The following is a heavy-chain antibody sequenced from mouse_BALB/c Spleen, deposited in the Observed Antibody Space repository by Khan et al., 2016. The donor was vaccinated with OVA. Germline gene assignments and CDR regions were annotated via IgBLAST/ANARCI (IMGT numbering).Heavy chain of an antibody. J-gene: IGHJ4*01. V-gene: IGHV9-3-1*01. CDR1: GFTFTNYG. Sequence: QIQLVQSGPELKKPGETVQISCKASGFTFTNYGMNWVKQAPGKGLKWMGWINTYNGEPTFADDFKGRFAFSLETSASTAYLQLNSLKNEDTATYFCARVGYNGTMDCWGQGTTVTVSS. D-gene: IGHD2-14*01. CDR3: ARVGYNGTMDC. CDR2: INTYNGEP.